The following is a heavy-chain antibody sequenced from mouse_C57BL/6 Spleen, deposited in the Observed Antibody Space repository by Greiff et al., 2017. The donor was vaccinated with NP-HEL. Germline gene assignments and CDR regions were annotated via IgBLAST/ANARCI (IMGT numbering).Heavy chain of an antibody. CDR2: ISYSGSS. CDR3: ARDYDYGLFAY. Sequence: VQLKESGPGMVKPSQSLSLTCTVTGYSITSGYDWHWIRHFPGNKLEWMGYISYSGSSNYNPSLKSRISITHDTSKNHFFLKLNSVTTEDTATYYCARDYDYGLFAYWGQGTLVTVSA. D-gene: IGHD2-4*01. V-gene: IGHV3-1*01. J-gene: IGHJ3*01. CDR1: GYSITSGYD.